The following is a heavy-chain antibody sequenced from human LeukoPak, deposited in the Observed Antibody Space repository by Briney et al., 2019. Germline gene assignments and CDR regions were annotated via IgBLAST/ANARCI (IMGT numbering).Heavy chain of an antibody. Sequence: PGGSLRLSCAASGFTFSRHWMSWVRQPPGKGLEWVANIKEGGSEKYYVDSMKGRFTISRDNARNSLYLQMNSLRAEDTAVYYCAREVHAAVTDFDYWGQGTLVTVSS. CDR1: GFTFSRHW. J-gene: IGHJ4*02. V-gene: IGHV3-7*01. CDR2: IKEGGSEK. CDR3: AREVHAAVTDFDY. D-gene: IGHD6-13*01.